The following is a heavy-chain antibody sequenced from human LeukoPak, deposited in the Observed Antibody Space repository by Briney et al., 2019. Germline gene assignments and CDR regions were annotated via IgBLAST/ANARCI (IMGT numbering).Heavy chain of an antibody. CDR2: IYYSGST. V-gene: IGHV4-59*01. Sequence: SETLSLTCTVSGGSISSYYWSWIRQPPGKGLEWIGYIYYSGSTNYNPSLKSRVTISVDTSKNRFSLKLSSVTAADTAVYYCAREDCGGDCYSNWGQGTLVTVSS. CDR1: GGSISSYY. CDR3: AREDCGGDCYSN. D-gene: IGHD2-21*02. J-gene: IGHJ4*02.